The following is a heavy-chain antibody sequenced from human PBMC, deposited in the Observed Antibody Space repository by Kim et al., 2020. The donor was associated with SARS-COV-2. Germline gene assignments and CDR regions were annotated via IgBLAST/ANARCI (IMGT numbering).Heavy chain of an antibody. CDR2: INTNTGNP. V-gene: IGHV7-4-1*02. J-gene: IGHJ6*02. CDR1: GYSFTSYA. D-gene: IGHD6-13*01. CDR3: ARDGPYPNRWQQLVVGHYYFYGLDV. Sequence: ASVKVSCKASGYSFTSYAMNWVRQAPGQGLEWMGWINTNTGNPTYAQGFTGRFVFSLDTSVSTAYLQISSLEADDTAVYYCARDGPYPNRWQQLVVGHYYFYGLDVWGQGTTVTISS.